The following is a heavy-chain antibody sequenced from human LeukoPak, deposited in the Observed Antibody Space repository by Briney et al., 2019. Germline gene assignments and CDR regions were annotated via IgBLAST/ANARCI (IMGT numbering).Heavy chain of an antibody. CDR1: RFIFSNYA. CDR3: VRQDCSGGSCYLDY. D-gene: IGHD2-15*01. V-gene: IGHV3-30*04. CDR2: ISYHGRDQ. J-gene: IGHJ4*02. Sequence: HAGGSLRPSCAASRFIFSNYAMHWVRQAPGKGLDWVAVISYHGRDQFYADSVKGRFTISRDSSKDTLYLQMNSLRTEDTAVYYCVRQDCSGGSCYLDYWGQGTLVTVSS.